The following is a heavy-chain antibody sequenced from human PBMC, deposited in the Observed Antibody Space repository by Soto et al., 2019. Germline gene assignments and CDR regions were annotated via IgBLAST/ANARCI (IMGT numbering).Heavy chain of an antibody. CDR3: ARVGPTIFGVKQNWFDP. CDR2: INHSGST. V-gene: IGHV4-34*01. CDR1: GGSFSGYY. J-gene: IGHJ5*02. D-gene: IGHD3-3*01. Sequence: PSETLSLTCAVYGGSFSGYYWSWIRQPPGKGLEWIGEINHSGSTNYNPSLKSRVTISVVTSKNQFSLKLSSVTAADTAVYYCARVGPTIFGVKQNWFDPWGQGTLVTVSS.